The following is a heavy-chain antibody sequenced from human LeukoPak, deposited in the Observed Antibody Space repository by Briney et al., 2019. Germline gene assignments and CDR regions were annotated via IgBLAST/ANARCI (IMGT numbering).Heavy chain of an antibody. CDR1: GGSFSGYY. D-gene: IGHD6-13*01. CDR2: INHSGST. V-gene: IGHV4-34*01. CDR3: ARPTRIAAARWFDP. J-gene: IGHJ5*02. Sequence: PSETLSLTCAVYGGSFSGYYWSWIRQPPGKGLEWNGEINHSGSTNYNPSLKSRVTISVDTSKNQFSLKLSSVTAADTAVYYCARPTRIAAARWFDPWGQGTLVTVSS.